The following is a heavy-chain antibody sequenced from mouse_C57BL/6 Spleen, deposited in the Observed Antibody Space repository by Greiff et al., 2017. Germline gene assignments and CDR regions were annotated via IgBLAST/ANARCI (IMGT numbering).Heavy chain of an antibody. D-gene: IGHD1-1*01. J-gene: IGHJ4*01. V-gene: IGHV1-82*01. CDR1: GYAFSSSW. Sequence: QVQLQQSGPELVKPGASVKISCKASGYAFSSSWMHWVKQRPGKGLEWIGRIYPGDGDTNYNGKFKGKATLTSDKSSSTAYMQLSSLTSEDSGVYFRSGCYEGAMDYWGQGTSVTVSS. CDR3: SGCYEGAMDY. CDR2: IYPGDGDT.